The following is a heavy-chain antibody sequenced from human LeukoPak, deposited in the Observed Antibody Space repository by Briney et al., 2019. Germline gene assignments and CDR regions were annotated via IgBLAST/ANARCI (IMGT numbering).Heavy chain of an antibody. J-gene: IGHJ6*03. CDR3: ARMMVRGVIGQYYYYYMDV. CDR1: RFTSSSYW. V-gene: IGHV3-7*01. Sequence: PGGALRLSCAAPRFTSSSYWMSWVRPAPGKGLGWVAHIIQDGSEKYYVDYVKGRFTISRDNAKNSLYLQMNSLRAEDTAVYYCARMMVRGVIGQYYYYYMDVWGKGTTVTVSS. CDR2: IIQDGSEK. D-gene: IGHD3-10*01.